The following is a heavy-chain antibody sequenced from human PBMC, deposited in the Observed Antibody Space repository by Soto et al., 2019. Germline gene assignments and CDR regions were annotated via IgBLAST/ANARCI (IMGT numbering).Heavy chain of an antibody. CDR3: ARGLWGLDV. CDR1: GFTFSSYG. Sequence: QVQLVESGGGVVQPGRSLRLSCAASGFTFSSYGMHWVRQAPGKGLEWVAVIWYDGSNKYYADSVKGRFTISRDNSKSTRYLQMNSRRAGDTAVCYCARGLWGLDVWGQGTTVTVSS. J-gene: IGHJ6*02. CDR2: IWYDGSNK. V-gene: IGHV3-33*01. D-gene: IGHD2-21*01.